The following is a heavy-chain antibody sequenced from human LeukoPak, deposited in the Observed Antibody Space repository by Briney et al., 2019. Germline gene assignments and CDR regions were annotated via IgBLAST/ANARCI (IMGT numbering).Heavy chain of an antibody. V-gene: IGHV3-21*01. CDR3: AREYCSGGSCYWGAFDI. CDR2: LGSSSGYI. Sequence: PGGSLRLSCAASGFTFSSYAMSWVRQAPGKGLEWVSILGSSSGYINYADSLRGRVTISRDNAKNSLYLQVNSLRAEDTAVYYCAREYCSGGSCYWGAFDIWGQGTMVTVSS. J-gene: IGHJ3*02. D-gene: IGHD2-15*01. CDR1: GFTFSSYA.